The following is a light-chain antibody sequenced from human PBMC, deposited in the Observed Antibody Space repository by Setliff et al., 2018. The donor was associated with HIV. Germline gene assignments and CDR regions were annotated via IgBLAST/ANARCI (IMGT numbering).Light chain of an antibody. J-gene: IGLJ1*01. Sequence: QSALSQPRSVSGSPGQSVTIPCTGTSYDVGGYNYVSWYQQHPGKVPKLIIYDVSKRPSGVPDRFSGSKSGDTASLTISGLQSEDEADYYCCSYAGAYTYIFGSGTKVTVL. CDR1: SYDVGGYNY. V-gene: IGLV2-11*01. CDR2: DVS. CDR3: CSYAGAYTYI.